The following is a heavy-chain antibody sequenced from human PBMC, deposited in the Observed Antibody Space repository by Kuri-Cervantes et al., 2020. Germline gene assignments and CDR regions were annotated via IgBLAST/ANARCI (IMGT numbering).Heavy chain of an antibody. Sequence: GGSLRLSCKGSGYSFTSYWIGWVRQMPGKGLEWMGIIYPGDSDTRYSPSSQGQVTISADKSISTAYLQWSSLKASDTAMYYCARVNDGDAFDIWGQGTMVTVSS. CDR2: IYPGDSDT. CDR1: GYSFTSYW. CDR3: ARVNDGDAFDI. D-gene: IGHD2-21*01. V-gene: IGHV5-51*01. J-gene: IGHJ3*02.